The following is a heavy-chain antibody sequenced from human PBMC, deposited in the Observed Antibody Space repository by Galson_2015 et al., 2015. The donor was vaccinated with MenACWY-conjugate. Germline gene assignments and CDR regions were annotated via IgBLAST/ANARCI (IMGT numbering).Heavy chain of an antibody. CDR2: ITGDGSET. J-gene: IGHJ4*02. CDR3: ARPVRNRLTIVVPYYFDH. Sequence: SLRLSCAASGFTLSHYYMSWVRQAPGKGLEWVATITGDGSETFHLNSVKDRFTISRDNAHNSLFLQMDSLRAEDTAVYYCARPVRNRLTIVVPYYFDHWGQGTLVAVSS. V-gene: IGHV3-7*03. CDR1: GFTLSHYY. D-gene: IGHD4-17*01.